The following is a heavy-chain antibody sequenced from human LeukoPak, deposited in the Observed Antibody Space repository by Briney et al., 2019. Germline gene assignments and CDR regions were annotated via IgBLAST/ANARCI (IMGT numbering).Heavy chain of an antibody. CDR1: GFTFSSYW. CDR2: IHSDGSST. J-gene: IGHJ4*02. Sequence: GGSLRLSCAASGFTFSSYWMHWVRHAPGKGLVWVSRIHSDGSSTSYADSVRGRFTISRDDAKSTLYLQMDSLRAEDTAVYYCARSGWPYYFDYWGQGTLVTVSS. CDR3: ARSGWPYYFDY. D-gene: IGHD3-22*01. V-gene: IGHV3-74*01.